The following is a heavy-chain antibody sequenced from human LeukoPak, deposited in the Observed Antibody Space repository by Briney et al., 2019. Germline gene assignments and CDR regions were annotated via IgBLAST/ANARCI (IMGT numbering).Heavy chain of an antibody. CDR2: INPNSGGT. CDR1: GYTFTGYY. D-gene: IGHD5-18*01. J-gene: IGHJ4*02. CDR3: AAGVREELWTGALFDY. V-gene: IGHV1-2*02. Sequence: ASVKVSCKASGYTFTGYYMHWVRQAPGQGLEWMGWINPNSGGTNYAQKFQGRVTMTRDTSISTAYMELSRLRSDDTAVYYCAAGVREELWTGALFDYWGQGTLVTVSS.